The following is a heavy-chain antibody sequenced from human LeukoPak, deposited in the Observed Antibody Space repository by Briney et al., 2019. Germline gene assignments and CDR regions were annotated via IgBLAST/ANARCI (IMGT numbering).Heavy chain of an antibody. V-gene: IGHV3-33*08. J-gene: IGHJ5*02. Sequence: GGSLRLSCVASGFTFSSYGMHWVRQAPGKGLEWVAVIWYDGSNKYYADSVKGRFTISRDNSKNTLYLQMNSLRAEDTAVYYCARHHSSWLWFDPWGQGTLVTVSS. D-gene: IGHD6-13*01. CDR3: ARHHSSWLWFDP. CDR2: IWYDGSNK. CDR1: GFTFSSYG.